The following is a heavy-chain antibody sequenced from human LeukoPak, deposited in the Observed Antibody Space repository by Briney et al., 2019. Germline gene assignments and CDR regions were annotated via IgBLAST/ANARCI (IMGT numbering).Heavy chain of an antibody. V-gene: IGHV1-18*01. J-gene: IGHJ6*03. CDR1: GYTLTSYG. CDR3: ARRGDIGDRYYYYMDV. Sequence: ASVKVSRRASGYTLTSYGISWVRQAPGQGLEWMGWISAYNGNTNYAQKLQGRVTMTTDTSTSTAYMELRSLRSDDTAVYYCARRGDIGDRYYYYMDVWGKGTTVTVSS. D-gene: IGHD2-15*01. CDR2: ISAYNGNT.